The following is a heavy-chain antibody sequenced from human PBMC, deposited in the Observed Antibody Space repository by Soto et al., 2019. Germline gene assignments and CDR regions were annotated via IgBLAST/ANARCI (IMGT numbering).Heavy chain of an antibody. Sequence: SETLSLPCTVSGGSISSGGYYWSWIRQHPGKGLEWIGYIYYSGGTYYNPSLKSRVTISVDTSKNQFSLKLSSVTAADTAVYYCARVNSAAAGFDYWGQGTLVTVSS. D-gene: IGHD6-13*01. CDR3: ARVNSAAAGFDY. CDR2: IYYSGGT. J-gene: IGHJ4*02. CDR1: GGSISSGGYY. V-gene: IGHV4-31*03.